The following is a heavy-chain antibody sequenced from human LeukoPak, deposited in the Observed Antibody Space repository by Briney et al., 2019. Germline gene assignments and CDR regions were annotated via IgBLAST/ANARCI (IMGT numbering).Heavy chain of an antibody. CDR3: AKSGHQEYSSSWYYFHY. CDR2: INPSGGST. CDR1: GYTFTSYY. V-gene: IGHV1-46*01. J-gene: IGHJ4*02. D-gene: IGHD6-13*01. Sequence: ASVKVSCKASGYTFTSYYMHWVRQAPGQGLEWMGIINPSGGSTSYAQKFQGRVTMTRDTSTSTVYMELSSLRSEDTAVYYCAKSGHQEYSSSWYYFHYWGQGTLVTVSS.